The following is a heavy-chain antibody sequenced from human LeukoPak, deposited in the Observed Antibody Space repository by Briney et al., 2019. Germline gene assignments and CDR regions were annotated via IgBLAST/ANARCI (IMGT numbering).Heavy chain of an antibody. D-gene: IGHD6-6*01. CDR1: GGTFSSCA. CDR2: SIPIFGRA. Sequence: SVKVSCKAFGGTFSSCAISWVRQAPGQGLEWMGVSIPIFGRANYAQKFQGRVTITADESTSTAYMELSSLRSEDTAVYYCARGGENEYSSPPWEYYFDYWGQGTLVTVST. J-gene: IGHJ4*02. CDR3: ARGGENEYSSPPWEYYFDY. V-gene: IGHV1-69*01.